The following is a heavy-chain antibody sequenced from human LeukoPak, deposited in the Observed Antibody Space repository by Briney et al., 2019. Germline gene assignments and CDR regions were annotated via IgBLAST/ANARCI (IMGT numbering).Heavy chain of an antibody. J-gene: IGHJ3*02. CDR2: IWYDGSNK. D-gene: IGHD3-22*01. V-gene: IGHV3-33*01. CDR1: GFTFSSYG. Sequence: PGGSLRLSCAASGFTFSSYGMHWVRQAPVKGLEWVAVIWYDGSNKYYADSVKGRFTISRDNSKNTLYLQMNSLRAEDTAVYYCARDAPYYYDSSGYHHAFDIWGQGTMVTVSS. CDR3: ARDAPYYYDSSGYHHAFDI.